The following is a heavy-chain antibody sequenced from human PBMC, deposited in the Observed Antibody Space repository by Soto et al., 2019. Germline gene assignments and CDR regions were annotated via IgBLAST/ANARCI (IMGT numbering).Heavy chain of an antibody. J-gene: IGHJ4*02. D-gene: IGHD3-16*02. Sequence: PSESLSLTCAVYGGSFSGYYWSWIRQPPGKGLEWIGEINHSGSTNYNPSLKSRVTISVDTSKNQLSLKLSSVTAADTAVHYCARGGYDYVWGSYPSFDYWGQGTLVTVYS. V-gene: IGHV4-34*01. CDR2: INHSGST. CDR1: GGSFSGYY. CDR3: ARGGYDYVWGSYPSFDY.